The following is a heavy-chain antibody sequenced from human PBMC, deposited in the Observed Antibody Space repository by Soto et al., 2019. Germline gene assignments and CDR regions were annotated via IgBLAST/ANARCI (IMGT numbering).Heavy chain of an antibody. J-gene: IGHJ6*02. Sequence: SETLSLTCTVSGGSISSGGYYWSWIRQHPGKGLEWIGYIYYSGSTYYNPSLKSRVTISVDTSKNQFSLKLSSVTAADTAVYYCARDSSRYAASKTMDVWGQGTTVTVSS. CDR1: GGSISSGGYY. CDR2: IYYSGST. V-gene: IGHV4-31*03. CDR3: ARDSSRYAASKTMDV. D-gene: IGHD6-13*01.